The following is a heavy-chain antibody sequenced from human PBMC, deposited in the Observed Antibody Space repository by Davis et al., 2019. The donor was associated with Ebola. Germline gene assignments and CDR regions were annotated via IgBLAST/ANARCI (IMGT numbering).Heavy chain of an antibody. D-gene: IGHD3-22*01. CDR3: ARGGITMMVVPRDYYYGLDA. V-gene: IGHV1-2*06. CDR2: INPNSGGT. CDR1: GYTFTSYG. Sequence: ASVKVSCKASGYTFTSYGISWVRQAPGQGLEWMGRINPNSGGTNYAQKFQGRVTMTRDTSISTAYMELSRLRSDNTAVYYCARGGITMMVVPRDYYYGLDAWGQGTTVTVSS. J-gene: IGHJ6*02.